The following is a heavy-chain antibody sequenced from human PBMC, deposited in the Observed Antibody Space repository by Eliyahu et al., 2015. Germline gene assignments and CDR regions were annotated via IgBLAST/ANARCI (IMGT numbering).Heavy chain of an antibody. CDR1: GFTFSNYA. D-gene: IGHD3-3*01. Sequence: EVQLVESGGGLVQPGGFLRLSCAASGFTFSNYAMGWVRQAPGKGLGWVSXISGSGDNTYYADSVKGRFTISRDNSKNTLYLHMNSLRGEDAAFYYCAKGRTSPFWQMADVWGQGTTVTVSS. CDR2: ISGSGDNT. CDR3: AKGRTSPFWQMADV. J-gene: IGHJ6*02. V-gene: IGHV3-23*04.